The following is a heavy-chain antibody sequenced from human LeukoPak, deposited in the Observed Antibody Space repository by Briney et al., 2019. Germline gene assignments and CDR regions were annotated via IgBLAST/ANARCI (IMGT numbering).Heavy chain of an antibody. J-gene: IGHJ4*02. Sequence: KPGGSLRLSCAASGFTFSNYGMNWVRQAPGKGLEWVSSISSSSSYIYYADSVKGRFTISRDNAKNSLYLQMNSLRAEDTAVYSCARDLSRGLFDYWGQGTLVTVSS. V-gene: IGHV3-21*01. D-gene: IGHD2-15*01. CDR2: ISSSSSYI. CDR3: ARDLSRGLFDY. CDR1: GFTFSNYG.